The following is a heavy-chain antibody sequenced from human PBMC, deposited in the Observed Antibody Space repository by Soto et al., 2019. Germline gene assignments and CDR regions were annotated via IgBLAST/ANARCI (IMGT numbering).Heavy chain of an antibody. D-gene: IGHD6-6*01. V-gene: IGHV3-33*06. J-gene: IGHJ4*02. CDR1: GFTFSSYG. CDR3: AKDRHSTSSGYFDY. Sequence: LKISCVASGFTFSSYGIHWVRQAPGKGLEWVAVIWYDGGNKFYADSVKGRFTISRDNSKNTLSLQMNSLRAEDTAIYYCAKDRHSTSSGYFDYWGQGTPVTVSS. CDR2: IWYDGGNK.